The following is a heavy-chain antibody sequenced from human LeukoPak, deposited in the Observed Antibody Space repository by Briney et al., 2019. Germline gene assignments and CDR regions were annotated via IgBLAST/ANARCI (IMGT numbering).Heavy chain of an antibody. CDR1: GYTFTVHY. J-gene: IGHJ4*02. V-gene: IGHV1-2*02. Sequence: ASVKVSCKASGYTFTVHYMHWLRQAPGQGLEWMGWTKPDSGATNFAQSFQGRVTMTSDTSINTAYMELSSLTSDDTAMYYCARDHDYGPDYWGQGTLVTVSA. D-gene: IGHD4/OR15-4a*01. CDR2: TKPDSGAT. CDR3: ARDHDYGPDY.